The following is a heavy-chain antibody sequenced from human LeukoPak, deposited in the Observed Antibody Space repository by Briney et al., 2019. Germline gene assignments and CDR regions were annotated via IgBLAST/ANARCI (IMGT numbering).Heavy chain of an antibody. CDR3: ARDLKGYNWNDRSHNRGH. CDR1: GFIFSSYG. V-gene: IGHV3-30*02. CDR2: IRYDGSKK. Sequence: PGGSLRLSCAASGFIFSSYGMHWVRQAPGKGLEWVAFIRYDGSKKYYADSVKGRFTISRDNSKNTLYLQMNSLRAEDTAVYYCARDLKGYNWNDRSHNRGHWGQGTLVTVSS. J-gene: IGHJ4*02. D-gene: IGHD1-1*01.